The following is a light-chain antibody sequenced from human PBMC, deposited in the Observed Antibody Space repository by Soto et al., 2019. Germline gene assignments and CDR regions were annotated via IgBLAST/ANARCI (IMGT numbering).Light chain of an antibody. Sequence: QAVVTQPPSASGTPGQRVTISCSGSSSNIGSNTVNWYQQLPGTAPKLLIYNNNQRPSGVPDRFSGSQSGTSASLAISGLQSDDDADYYRAAWDDSLNGLVFGTGTKLTVL. CDR3: AAWDDSLNGLV. CDR1: SSNIGSNT. V-gene: IGLV1-44*01. J-gene: IGLJ1*01. CDR2: NNN.